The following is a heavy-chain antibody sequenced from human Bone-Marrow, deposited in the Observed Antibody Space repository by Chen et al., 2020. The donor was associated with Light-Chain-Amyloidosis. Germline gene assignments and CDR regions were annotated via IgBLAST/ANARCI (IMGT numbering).Heavy chain of an antibody. CDR2: IRYSGTT. J-gene: IGHJ4*02. D-gene: IGHD2-21*01. V-gene: IGHV4-38-2*01. CDR3: PSDSGPFDY. Sequence: QVQVQESGPGLVKPSETLSLTCAVSAYSVSSGYYWGWIRQPPGKGMELIGNIRYSGTTYYNPSLKRRGTISVDASKNQFSLRLASVSAADTALYYCPSDSGPFDYWGQGTLVTVSS. CDR1: AYSVSSGYY.